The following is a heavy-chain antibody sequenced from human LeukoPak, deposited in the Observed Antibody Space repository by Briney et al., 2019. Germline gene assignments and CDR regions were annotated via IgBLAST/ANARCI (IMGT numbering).Heavy chain of an antibody. CDR2: TYHNGKT. CDR1: GGPLNSGDYY. Sequence: PSQTLSLTCTVSGGPLNSGDYYWSWIRQPPGMGLEWIGFTYHNGKTYYNPSLKSRVTISVDTSKNQFSLKLTSVTAADTAVYYCARAPEYSSSWLYYYYGMDVWGQGTTVTVSS. CDR3: ARAPEYSSSWLYYYYGMDV. J-gene: IGHJ6*02. V-gene: IGHV4-30-4*01. D-gene: IGHD6-13*01.